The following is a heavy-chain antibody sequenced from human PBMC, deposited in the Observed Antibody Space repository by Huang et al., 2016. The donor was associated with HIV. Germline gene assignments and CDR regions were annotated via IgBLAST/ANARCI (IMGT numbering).Heavy chain of an antibody. D-gene: IGHD6-6*01. V-gene: IGHV5-51*01. J-gene: IGHJ4*02. CDR3: ARRFSSSSGYFDY. Sequence: VQLVQSGAEVKKPGESLKISCKGSGYSFSSYWIAWVSQMPGKGLEWIGIIFPDDSDTPYSPSFEGQVTISADKSICTAYLQWSSLKASDTAMYYCARRFSSSSGYFDYWGQGSLVTVSS. CDR1: GYSFSSYW. CDR2: IFPDDSDT.